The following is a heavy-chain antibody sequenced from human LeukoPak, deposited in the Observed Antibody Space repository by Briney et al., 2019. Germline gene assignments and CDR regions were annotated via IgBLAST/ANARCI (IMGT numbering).Heavy chain of an antibody. CDR2: IWYDGSNK. Sequence: GGSLRLSCAASGFTFSSYGMHWVRQAPGKGLEWVAVIWYDGSNKYYADSVKGRFTISRDNSKNTLYLQMNSLRAEDTAVYYCARDHGIAAAGIWFDPWGQGTLVTVSS. CDR3: ARDHGIAAAGIWFDP. CDR1: GFTFSSYG. V-gene: IGHV3-33*01. J-gene: IGHJ5*02. D-gene: IGHD6-13*01.